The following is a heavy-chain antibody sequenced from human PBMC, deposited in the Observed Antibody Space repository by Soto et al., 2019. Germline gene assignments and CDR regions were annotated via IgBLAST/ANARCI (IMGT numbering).Heavy chain of an antibody. CDR2: IIPILGIA. V-gene: IGHV1-69*08. CDR3: ARDRRPEPLDY. J-gene: IGHJ4*02. CDR1: GGTFSSYT. Sequence: QVQLVQSGAEVKKPGSSVKVSCKASGGTFSSYTISWVRQAPGQGLEWMGRIIPILGIANYAQKFQGRVTITADKSTSPAYVGLSSLSCEDTAVYYCARDRRPEPLDYWGQGTLVTFSS. D-gene: IGHD6-6*01.